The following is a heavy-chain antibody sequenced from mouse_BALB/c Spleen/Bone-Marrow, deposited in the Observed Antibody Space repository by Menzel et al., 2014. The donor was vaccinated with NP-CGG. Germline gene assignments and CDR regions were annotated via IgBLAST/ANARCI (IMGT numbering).Heavy chain of an antibody. CDR1: GYAFTNYL. J-gene: IGHJ3*01. V-gene: IGHV1-54*03. CDR2: INPGSGGT. D-gene: IGHD1-1*01. Sequence: QVQLQQSGAELVRPGTSVKVSCKASGYAFTNYLIEWVKQRPGQGLEWIGVINPGSGGTNYNEKFKGKATLTADKSTSTAYMQLSSLTSDDSAVYFCARWSNYYGSSYLAYWGQGTLVTVSA. CDR3: ARWSNYYGSSYLAY.